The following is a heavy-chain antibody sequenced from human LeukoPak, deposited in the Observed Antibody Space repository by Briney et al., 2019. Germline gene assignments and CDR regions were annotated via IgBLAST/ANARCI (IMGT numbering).Heavy chain of an antibody. Sequence: GESLKISCKGSGYSFTSYWIGWVRQMPGKGLEWMGIIYPGDSDTRYSPSFQGQVTISADKSISTAYLQWSSLKASDTAMYYCARQGGSLWFGELLLDYWGQGTLVTVSS. CDR2: IYPGDSDT. CDR1: GYSFTSYW. CDR3: ARQGGSLWFGELLLDY. D-gene: IGHD3-10*01. V-gene: IGHV5-51*01. J-gene: IGHJ4*02.